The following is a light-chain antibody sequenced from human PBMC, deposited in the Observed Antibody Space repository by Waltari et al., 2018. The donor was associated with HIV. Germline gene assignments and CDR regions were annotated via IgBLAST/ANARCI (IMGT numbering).Light chain of an antibody. CDR3: QSYYLTNVV. V-gene: IGLV6-57*04. CDR2: EDN. CDR1: SGTIASYY. J-gene: IGLJ2*01. Sequence: NFMLTQPHSVSESPGKTVTISCTRSSGTIASYYVQWYQQRPDSAPTTVIYEDNKRPSGVPDRFSGSIDSSSNSASLTISGLKTEDEADYYCQSYYLTNVVFGGGTKLTVL.